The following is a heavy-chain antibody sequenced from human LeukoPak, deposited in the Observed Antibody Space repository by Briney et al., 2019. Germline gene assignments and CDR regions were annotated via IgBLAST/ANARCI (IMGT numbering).Heavy chain of an antibody. J-gene: IGHJ5*02. D-gene: IGHD3-22*01. V-gene: IGHV4-38-2*02. CDR3: VNSKSNYEAVS. CDR2: IHHTGNT. Sequence: SETLSLTCTVSGSSITTYTHWGWIRQSPGKGLEWIASIHHTGNTYYNPSLESRVTISIDTSKNQFSLEVRSVTAADTAFYFCVNSKSNYEAVSWGSGTLVTVSS. CDR1: GSSITTYTH.